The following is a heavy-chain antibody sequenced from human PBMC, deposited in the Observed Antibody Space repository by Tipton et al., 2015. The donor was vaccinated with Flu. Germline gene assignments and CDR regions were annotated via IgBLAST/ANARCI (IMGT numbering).Heavy chain of an antibody. Sequence: QVQLVQSGAEVKKPGASVKVSCKASGYTFTSYNMHWVRQAPGQGLEWMGIIYPAGGGISYAQKFQGRVIMTRDRSTGTVHMELSSLKSDDTAMYYCARDKSGGTYTFDVWGQGKMVTVSS. CDR2: IYPAGGGI. V-gene: IGHV1-46*01. D-gene: IGHD1-1*01. CDR1: GYTFTSYN. CDR3: ARDKSGGTYTFDV. J-gene: IGHJ3*01.